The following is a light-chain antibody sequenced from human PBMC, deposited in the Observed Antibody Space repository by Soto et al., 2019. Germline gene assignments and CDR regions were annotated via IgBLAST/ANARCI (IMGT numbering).Light chain of an antibody. J-gene: IGLJ1*01. CDR2: RND. V-gene: IGLV1-47*01. Sequence: QSVLTQPPSVSGTPGQRVTISCSGSISNIGNNYVYWFQQLPGTAPKVLSNRNDQRPSGVRDRFSGYKSGTSASLAISGLRSEDEAEYYCAAWDDTVRSYVFGTGTKLTVL. CDR1: ISNIGNNY. CDR3: AAWDDTVRSYV.